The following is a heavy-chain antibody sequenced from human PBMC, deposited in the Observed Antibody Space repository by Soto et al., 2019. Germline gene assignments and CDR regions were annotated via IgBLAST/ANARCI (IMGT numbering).Heavy chain of an antibody. J-gene: IGHJ5*02. D-gene: IGHD3-10*01. Sequence: SVKVSCKASGGTFSSYAISWVRQAPGQGLEWMGGIIPIFGTANYAQKFQGRVTITADESTSTAYMELSSLRSEDTAVYYCARDRGTMVRGVIKPNWFDPWGQGTLVTVSS. V-gene: IGHV1-69*13. CDR3: ARDRGTMVRGVIKPNWFDP. CDR1: GGTFSSYA. CDR2: IIPIFGTA.